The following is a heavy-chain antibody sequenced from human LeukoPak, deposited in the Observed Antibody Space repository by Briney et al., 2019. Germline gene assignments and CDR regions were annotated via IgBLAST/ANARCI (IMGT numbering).Heavy chain of an antibody. V-gene: IGHV1-2*02. CDR3: STEDKYCTTTTCADY. CDR1: GYSFTTYY. Sequence: ASVKVSCKASGYSFTTYYVHWVRQAPGQGLEWMGYMRPASGDSNFAHKFQDRVTMARDTSITTAYLELSRLTSDDTAVYFCSTEDKYCTTTTCADYWGQGTLVTISS. CDR2: MRPASGDS. D-gene: IGHD2-2*01. J-gene: IGHJ4*02.